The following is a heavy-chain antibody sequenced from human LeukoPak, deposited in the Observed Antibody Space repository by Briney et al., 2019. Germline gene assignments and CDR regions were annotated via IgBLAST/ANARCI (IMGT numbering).Heavy chain of an antibody. CDR1: GFTFSDYY. V-gene: IGHV3-11*04. J-gene: IGHJ4*02. D-gene: IGHD6-13*01. CDR2: ISSSGSTI. CDR3: ARVSYSSSSRISYFDY. Sequence: PGGSLRLSCAASGFTFSDYYMSWIRQAPGKGLEWVSYISSSGSTIYYADSVKGRFTISRDNAKNSLYLQMNSLRAEDTAVYYCARVSYSSSSRISYFDYWGQGTLVTVSS.